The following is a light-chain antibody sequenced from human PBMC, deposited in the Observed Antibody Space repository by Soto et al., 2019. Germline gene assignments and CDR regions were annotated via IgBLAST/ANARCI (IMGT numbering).Light chain of an antibody. V-gene: IGLV4-69*01. CDR1: SGHSSYA. CDR3: QTWGTGFHVV. CDR2: LNSDGSH. Sequence: QPVLTQSPSASASLGASVKLTCTLSSGHSSYAIAWHQQQPEKGPRYLMKLNSDGSHSKGDGIPDRFSGSSSGAERYLTISSLQSDDEADYYCQTWGTGFHVVFGGGTKVTVL. J-gene: IGLJ2*01.